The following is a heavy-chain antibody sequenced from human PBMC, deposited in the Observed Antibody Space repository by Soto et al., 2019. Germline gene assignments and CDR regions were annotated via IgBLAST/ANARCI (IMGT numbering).Heavy chain of an antibody. Sequence: LRLSCAASGFTFSSYAMSWVRQAPGKGLEWVSAISGSGGSTYYADSVKGRFTISRDNSKNTLYLQMNSLRAEDTAVYYCAKDRIPNYYDSSGYYRDLFDPCGQGTLVTVSS. CDR2: ISGSGGST. CDR1: GFTFSSYA. CDR3: AKDRIPNYYDSSGYYRDLFDP. D-gene: IGHD3-22*01. V-gene: IGHV3-23*01. J-gene: IGHJ5*02.